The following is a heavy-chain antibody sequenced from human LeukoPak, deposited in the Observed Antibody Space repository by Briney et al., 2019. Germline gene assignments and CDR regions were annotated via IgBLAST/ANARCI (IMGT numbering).Heavy chain of an antibody. V-gene: IGHV2-5*02. CDR2: IYWDDDK. CDR1: GFSLSTSGVG. CDR3: AHRRPNYYDSSGQSFDY. D-gene: IGHD3-22*01. Sequence: SGPTLVNPPHTLTLTCTFSGFSLSTSGVGVGWIRQPPGKALEWLALIYWDDDKRYSPSLKSRLTITKDTSKNQVVLTMTNMDPVDTATYYCAHRRPNYYDSSGQSFDYWGQGTLVTVSS. J-gene: IGHJ4*02.